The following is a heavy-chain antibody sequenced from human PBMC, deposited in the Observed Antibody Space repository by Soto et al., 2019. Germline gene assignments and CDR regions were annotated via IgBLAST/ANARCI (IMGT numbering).Heavy chain of an antibody. Sequence: GASVKVSCKASGYTFTSYGISWVRQAPGQGLEWMGWISAYNGNTNYAQKLQGRVTMTTDTSTSTAYMELRSLRSDDTAVYYCARDVLGSGSCSPYFDYWGQGTLVTVSS. D-gene: IGHD3-10*01. V-gene: IGHV1-18*01. CDR1: GYTFTSYG. J-gene: IGHJ4*02. CDR2: ISAYNGNT. CDR3: ARDVLGSGSCSPYFDY.